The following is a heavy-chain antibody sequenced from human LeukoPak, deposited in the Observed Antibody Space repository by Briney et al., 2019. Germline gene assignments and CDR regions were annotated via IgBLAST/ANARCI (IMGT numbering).Heavy chain of an antibody. CDR1: GWTFTSYY. CDR2: INPSGWST. CDR3: ATLNDPGIAEAGSLVDY. V-gene: IGHV1-46*01. D-gene: IGHD6-13*01. J-gene: IGHJ4*02. Sequence: VSVKVSCKASGWTFTSYYMQWVRQAAGRGLEWMGIINPSGWSTSSPQKFQGRVTMTRDTSTSTVYMELSTLRSEDTAVYYCATLNDPGIAEAGSLVDYWGQGTLVTVSS.